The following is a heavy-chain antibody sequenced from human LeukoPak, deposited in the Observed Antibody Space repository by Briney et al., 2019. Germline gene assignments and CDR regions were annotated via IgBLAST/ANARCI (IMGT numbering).Heavy chain of an antibody. Sequence: GASVKVSCKATGYTFTCYYMHGLRQPPGQGRAWMGCINHNSGGRNYAQKLQGRVTITSDTSISTAYMELSRLRSDDTAVYYCARDLYLSSSWYSAPAVHDDYWGQGTLVTVSS. CDR1: GYTFTCYY. CDR2: INHNSGGR. V-gene: IGHV1-2*02. CDR3: ARDLYLSSSWYSAPAVHDDY. D-gene: IGHD6-13*01. J-gene: IGHJ4*02.